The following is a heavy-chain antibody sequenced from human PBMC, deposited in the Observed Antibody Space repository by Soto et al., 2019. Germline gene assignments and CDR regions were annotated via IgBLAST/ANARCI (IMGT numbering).Heavy chain of an antibody. J-gene: IGHJ3*02. CDR1: GGSISSYY. D-gene: IGHD3-10*01. CDR2: IHYSGST. V-gene: IGHV4-59*01. Sequence: PSETLSLTSTVSGGSISSYYWSWIRQPPGKGLEWIGYIHYSGSTNYNPSLKSRVTISLDTSKNQFSVKLSSVTAADTAVYYCARVWGGAFDIWGQGTMVTVSS. CDR3: ARVWGGAFDI.